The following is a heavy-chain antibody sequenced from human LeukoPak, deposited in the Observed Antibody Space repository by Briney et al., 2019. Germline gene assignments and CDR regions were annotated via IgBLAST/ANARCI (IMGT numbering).Heavy chain of an antibody. CDR3: ARAFIAAAGAYYYYGMDV. D-gene: IGHD6-13*01. V-gene: IGHV1-2*02. CDR1: GYTFTGYY. Sequence: ASVKVSCKASGYTFTGYYMHWVRQAPGQGLEWMGWINPNSGGTNYAQKFQGRVTMTRDTSTSTAYMELSRLRSDDTAVYYCARAFIAAAGAYYYYGMDVWGQGTTVTVSS. CDR2: INPNSGGT. J-gene: IGHJ6*02.